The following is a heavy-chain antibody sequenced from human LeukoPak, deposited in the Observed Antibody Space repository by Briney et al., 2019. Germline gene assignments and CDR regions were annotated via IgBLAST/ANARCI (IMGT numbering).Heavy chain of an antibody. D-gene: IGHD2-15*01. V-gene: IGHV3-23*01. CDR3: AKVGYCSGGNCYRTFDF. CDR1: GFAVSSKY. Sequence: GGSLRLSCAASGFAVSSKYMSWVRQAPRKGLEWVSAISGSGGSTYYADSVKGRFTISRDNSKNTLYLQMNSLRAEDTAVYYCAKVGYCSGGNCYRTFDFWGQGTLVTVSS. J-gene: IGHJ4*02. CDR2: ISGSGGST.